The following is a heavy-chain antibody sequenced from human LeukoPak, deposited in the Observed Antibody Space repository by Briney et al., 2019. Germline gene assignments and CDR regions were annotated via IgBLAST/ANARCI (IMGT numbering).Heavy chain of an antibody. V-gene: IGHV3-21*01. D-gene: IGHD3-3*01. CDR1: GFTFSSYS. J-gene: IGHJ4*02. Sequence: GGSLRLSCAASGFTFSSYSMNWDRQAPGKGLEWVSSISSSSSYIYYADSVKGRFTISRDNAKNSLYLQMNSLRAEDTAVYYCARDYTSYYDFWSGYPYFDYWGQGTLVTVSS. CDR2: ISSSSSYI. CDR3: ARDYTSYYDFWSGYPYFDY.